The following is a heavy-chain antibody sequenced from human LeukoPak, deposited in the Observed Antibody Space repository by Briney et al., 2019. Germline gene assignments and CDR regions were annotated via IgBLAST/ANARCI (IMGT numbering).Heavy chain of an antibody. CDR1: GYTFTSNY. CDR3: ARGNVTTPPYYYYGMDV. V-gene: IGHV1-69*13. D-gene: IGHD4-17*01. CDR2: IIPIFGTA. J-gene: IGHJ6*02. Sequence: GASVKVSCKASGYTFTSNYIHWVRQAPGQGLEWMGGIIPIFGTANYAQKFQGRVTITADESTSTAYMELSSLRSEDTAVYYCARGNVTTPPYYYYGMDVWGQGTTVTVSS.